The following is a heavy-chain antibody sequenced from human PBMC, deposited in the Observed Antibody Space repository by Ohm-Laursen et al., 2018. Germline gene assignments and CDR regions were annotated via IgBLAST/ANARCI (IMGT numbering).Heavy chain of an antibody. CDR2: ISGSGGNT. Sequence: SLRLSCAASGFTFSNYAMSWVRQAPGKGLEWVSGISGSGGNTYYTDPVKGRFTISRDNSKNTVSLQMNSLRAEDTAVYYCARASSSIAVAGLDYWGQGTLVTVSS. V-gene: IGHV3-23*01. J-gene: IGHJ4*02. CDR1: GFTFSNYA. CDR3: ARASSSIAVAGLDY. D-gene: IGHD6-19*01.